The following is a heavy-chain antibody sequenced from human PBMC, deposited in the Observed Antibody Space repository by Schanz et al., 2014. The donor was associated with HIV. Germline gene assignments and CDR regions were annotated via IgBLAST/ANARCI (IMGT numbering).Heavy chain of an antibody. CDR2: IDHSGST. V-gene: IGHV4-30-2*03. J-gene: IGHJ6*02. CDR3: ARSVYGSGSYLYYYYGMDV. CDR1: GGSMSSGDHS. Sequence: QLQLQESGPGLVKPPQTLSLNCVVSGGSMSSGDHSWSWIRLPPGKGLEWIGNIDHSGSTYYNPPCKVRLAISADASKTHFSLKLSFVTAADSAVYYCARSVYGSGSYLYYYYGMDVWGQGTTVTVSS. D-gene: IGHD3-10*01.